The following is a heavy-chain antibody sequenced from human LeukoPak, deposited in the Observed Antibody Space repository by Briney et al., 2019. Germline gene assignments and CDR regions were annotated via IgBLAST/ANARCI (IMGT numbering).Heavy chain of an antibody. CDR3: ASYCSGGSCYNPSFDY. CDR1: GGSISSGGYY. Sequence: PSETLSLTCTVSGGSISSGGYYRSWIRQHPGKGLEWIGYIYYSGSTYYNPSLKSRVTISVDTSKNQFSLRLSSVTAADTAVYYCASYCSGGSCYNPSFDYWGQGTLVTVSS. J-gene: IGHJ4*02. V-gene: IGHV4-31*03. CDR2: IYYSGST. D-gene: IGHD2-15*01.